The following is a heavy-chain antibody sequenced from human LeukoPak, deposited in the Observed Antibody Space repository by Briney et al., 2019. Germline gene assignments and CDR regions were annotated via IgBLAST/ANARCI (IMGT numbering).Heavy chain of an antibody. J-gene: IGHJ4*02. Sequence: GGSLRLSCVASGFTFNTYWMHWVRQAPGKGPVWVSRIKNDGSSTSYADSVKGRFTISRDNAKNTLYLQMNSLRAEDTAVYYCARDPRAMVRGLNGFDYWGQGTLVTVSS. D-gene: IGHD3-10*01. V-gene: IGHV3-74*01. CDR2: IKNDGSST. CDR3: ARDPRAMVRGLNGFDY. CDR1: GFTFNTYW.